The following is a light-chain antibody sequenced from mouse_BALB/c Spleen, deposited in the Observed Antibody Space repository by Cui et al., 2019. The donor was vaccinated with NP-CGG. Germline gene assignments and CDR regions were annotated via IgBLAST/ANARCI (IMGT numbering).Light chain of an antibody. V-gene: IGLV1*01. CDR1: TGAVTTSNY. J-gene: IGLJ1*01. CDR2: GTH. CDR3: ALWYSNHWV. Sequence: HAVVTQESALTTSPGETVTLTCRSSTGAVTTSNYANWVQEKPDHLFTGLIGGTHNRAPGVPARFSGSLIGDKAALTITGAQTEDEAIYFCALWYSNHWVFGGGTKLTVL.